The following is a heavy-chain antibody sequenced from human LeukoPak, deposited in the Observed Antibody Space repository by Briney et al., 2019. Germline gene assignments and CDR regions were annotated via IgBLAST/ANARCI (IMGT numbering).Heavy chain of an antibody. J-gene: IGHJ3*02. V-gene: IGHV3-33*08. CDR3: ARDGSMLLWFGGADRNDAFDI. CDR2: IWYDGSNK. CDR1: GFTFSSYA. Sequence: PGRSLRLSCAASGFTFSSYAMHWVRQAPGKGLEWVAVIWYDGSNKYYADSVKGRFTISRDNSKNTLYLQMNSLRAEDTAVYYCARDGSMLLWFGGADRNDAFDIWGQGTMVTVSS. D-gene: IGHD3-10*01.